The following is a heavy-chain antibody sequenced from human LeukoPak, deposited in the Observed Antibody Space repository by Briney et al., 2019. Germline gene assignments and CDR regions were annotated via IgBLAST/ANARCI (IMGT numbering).Heavy chain of an antibody. J-gene: IGHJ4*02. CDR1: GGSFSDYN. V-gene: IGHV4-34*01. CDR3: ARGLPGY. CDR2: INHSGGT. Sequence: SETLSLTCAVYGGSFSDYNWNWIRQPPGGGLEWIGEINHSGGTNYNPSLKSRVTISIDTSKKQFSLKLTSVTAADTAVYYCARGLPGYWGQGTLVIVSS.